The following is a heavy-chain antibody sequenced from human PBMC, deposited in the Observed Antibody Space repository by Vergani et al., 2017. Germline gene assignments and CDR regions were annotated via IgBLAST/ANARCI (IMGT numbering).Heavy chain of an antibody. Sequence: VQLVESGGGVVQPGRSLRLSCTPSSFKLGDYGMHWVRQAPGRGLEWVSMTWYEGNNNYYADSVKGRFTISKDISKNTLYLQINSLRGDDTAVYYCARETRDTPSSLDYWGQGTLVTVSS. J-gene: IGHJ4*02. CDR1: SFKLGDYG. CDR2: TWYEGNNN. V-gene: IGHV3-33*01. CDR3: ARETRDTPSSLDY. D-gene: IGHD5-24*01.